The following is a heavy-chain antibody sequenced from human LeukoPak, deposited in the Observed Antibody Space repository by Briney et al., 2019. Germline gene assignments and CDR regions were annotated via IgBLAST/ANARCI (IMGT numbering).Heavy chain of an antibody. J-gene: IGHJ4*02. D-gene: IGHD6-13*01. Sequence: GGSLRLSCAASGFIFDNEWARWVRQAPGKGVEWVGRISTKKEGQTTDYGAPVKGRFLISRDDSKNTVYLQMDSLKTDDTGVYFCTRGHYSSLWGQGTQVTVSA. CDR1: GFIFDNEW. V-gene: IGHV3-15*01. CDR3: TRGHYSSL. CDR2: ISTKKEGQTT.